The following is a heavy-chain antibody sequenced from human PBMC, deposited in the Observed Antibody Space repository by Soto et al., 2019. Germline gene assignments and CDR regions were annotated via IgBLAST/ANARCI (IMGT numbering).Heavy chain of an antibody. CDR2: IYYSGST. CDR1: GGSISSSSYY. J-gene: IGHJ3*02. D-gene: IGHD1-26*01. Sequence: QLQLQESGPGLVKPSETLSLTCTVSGGSISSSSYYWGWIRQPPGKGLEWIGSIYYSGSTYYNPSLKSRVTISVDTSKNQFSLKLSSVTAADTAVYYCARLNRWEHPRAFDIWGQGTMVTVSS. V-gene: IGHV4-39*01. CDR3: ARLNRWEHPRAFDI.